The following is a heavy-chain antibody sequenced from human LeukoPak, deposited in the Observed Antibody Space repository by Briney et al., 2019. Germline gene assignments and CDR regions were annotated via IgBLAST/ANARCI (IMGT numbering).Heavy chain of an antibody. V-gene: IGHV4-39*01. Sequence: PSETLSLTCTVSGGSISSSSYYWGWIRQPPGKGLEWIGSIYYSGSTYYNPSLKSRVTISVDTSKNQFSLKLSSVTAADTAVYYCARHAHYYDSSGYWWGQGTLVTVSS. J-gene: IGHJ4*02. CDR1: GGSISSSSYY. D-gene: IGHD3-22*01. CDR3: ARHAHYYDSSGYW. CDR2: IYYSGST.